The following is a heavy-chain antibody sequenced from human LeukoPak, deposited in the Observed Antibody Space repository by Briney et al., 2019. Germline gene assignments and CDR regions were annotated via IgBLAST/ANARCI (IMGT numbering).Heavy chain of an antibody. CDR1: GFTFSTYA. J-gene: IGHJ4*02. Sequence: GGSLRLSCAASGFTFSTYAMSWVRQAPGKGLEWVSPISGSGGSTYYADSVKGRFTISRDNSKNTLYLQMNSLRAEDTAIYYCAKDHVLLDYWGQGTLVTVSS. V-gene: IGHV3-23*01. CDR2: ISGSGGST. CDR3: AKDHVLLDY.